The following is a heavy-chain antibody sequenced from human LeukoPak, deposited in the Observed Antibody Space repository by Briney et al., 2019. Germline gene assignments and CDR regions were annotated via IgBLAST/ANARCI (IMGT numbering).Heavy chain of an antibody. CDR1: GFTFSNYW. V-gene: IGHV3-7*03. J-gene: IGHJ3*02. Sequence: PGGSLRLSCAASGFTFSNYWMSWVRQAPGKGLEWVANIKQDGSEKCYVDSVKGRFTISRDNSKNTLYLQMNSLRAEDTAVYYCARDALGIAVAFDIWGQGTMVTVSS. CDR3: ARDALGIAVAFDI. D-gene: IGHD6-19*01. CDR2: IKQDGSEK.